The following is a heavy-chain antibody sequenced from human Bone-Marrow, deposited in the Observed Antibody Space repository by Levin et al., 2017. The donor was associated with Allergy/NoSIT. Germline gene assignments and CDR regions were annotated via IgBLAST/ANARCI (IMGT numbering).Heavy chain of an antibody. CDR2: INGDGSTT. Sequence: GGSLRLSCAASGFTFSSYWMHWVRQAPGKGLVWVSRINGDGSTTTYADSVKGRFTISRDNAKNTLYLQMNSLRAEDTAVYYCASSPGTRDGIDDWGQGTTVSVSS. V-gene: IGHV3-74*01. CDR1: GFTFSSYW. J-gene: IGHJ6*02. D-gene: IGHD1-1*01. CDR3: ASSPGTRDGIDD.